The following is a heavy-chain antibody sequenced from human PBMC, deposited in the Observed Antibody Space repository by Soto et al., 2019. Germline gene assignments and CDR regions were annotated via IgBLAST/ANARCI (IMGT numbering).Heavy chain of an antibody. J-gene: IGHJ5*02. Sequence: QVQLVQSGAEVKKPGSSVKVSCKASGGTFSSYSINWVRQAPGQGLEWMGRITPILGIANYAQKFQGRVTITADKSTSTAYRELSSLRSEDRAVYSCARDPYGDSPGSWGQGTLVTFSS. D-gene: IGHD4-17*01. V-gene: IGHV1-69*08. CDR1: GGTFSSYS. CDR3: ARDPYGDSPGS. CDR2: ITPILGIA.